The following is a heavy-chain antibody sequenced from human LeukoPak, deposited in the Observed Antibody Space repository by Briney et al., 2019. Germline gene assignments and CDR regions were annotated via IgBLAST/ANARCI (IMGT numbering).Heavy chain of an antibody. Sequence: GGSLRLSCAASGFTFSRYDMHWVRQVTGKGLEWVSAISTTGDTYYPGSVKGRSTVSRENAKNSLYLQMNSLSAGDTAVYYCARDISGGYDGLDVWGQGTTVTVSS. V-gene: IGHV3-13*01. CDR1: GFTFSRYD. D-gene: IGHD3-22*01. J-gene: IGHJ6*02. CDR2: ISTTGDT. CDR3: ARDISGGYDGLDV.